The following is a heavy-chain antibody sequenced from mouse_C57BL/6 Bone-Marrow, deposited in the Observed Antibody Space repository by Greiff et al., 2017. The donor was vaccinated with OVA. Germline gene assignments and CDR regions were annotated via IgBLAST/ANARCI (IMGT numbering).Heavy chain of an antibody. D-gene: IGHD2-3*01. CDR3: ARMDDGCLPFDY. CDR1: GFSLSTFGMG. Sequence: QVTLKESGPGILQPSQTLSLTCSFSGFSLSTFGMGVGWIRQPSGMGLEWLAHIWWDDDKYYNPALKSRLPISKATSKNQVFLKIANVDTADTATYYCARMDDGCLPFDYWGRGTALTVSS. CDR2: IWWDDDK. V-gene: IGHV8-8*01. J-gene: IGHJ2*01.